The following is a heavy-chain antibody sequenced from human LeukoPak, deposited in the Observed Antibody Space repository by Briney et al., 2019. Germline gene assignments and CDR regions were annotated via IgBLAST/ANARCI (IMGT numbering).Heavy chain of an antibody. J-gene: IGHJ4*02. D-gene: IGHD2-2*01. V-gene: IGHV3-23*01. CDR2: VSRFGDGT. CDR1: GFTVSSNY. CDR3: AKDYAVGSLGS. Sequence: PGGSLRLSCAASGFTVSSNYMSWVRQAPGKGLEWVSSVSRFGDGTFYADSVRGRFTISRDNSKNTLYLQMNSLRADDTAVYYCAKDYAVGSLGSWGQGTLVTVSS.